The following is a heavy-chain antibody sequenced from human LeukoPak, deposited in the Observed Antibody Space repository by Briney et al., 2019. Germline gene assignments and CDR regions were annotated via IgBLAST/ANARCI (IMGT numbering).Heavy chain of an antibody. V-gene: IGHV6-1*01. J-gene: IGHJ4*02. Sequence: SQTLSLTCAISGDSVSSNSAAWNWIRQSPSRGLEWLGRTYYRSKWYYDYAVSVKSRITINPDTAKNQFSLQLNSVTPGDTAVYYCARMTTVVTRAYDYWGQGTLVTVSS. CDR3: ARMTTVVTRAYDY. CDR2: TYYRSKWYY. D-gene: IGHD4-23*01. CDR1: GDSVSSNSAA.